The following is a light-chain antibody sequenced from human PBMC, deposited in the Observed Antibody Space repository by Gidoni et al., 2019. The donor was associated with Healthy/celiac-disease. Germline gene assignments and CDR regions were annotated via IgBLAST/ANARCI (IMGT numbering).Light chain of an antibody. CDR3: QQSYSTPT. CDR2: ASS. CDR1: QSISSY. V-gene: IGKV1-39*01. J-gene: IGKJ1*01. Sequence: DIQMTQSPSSLSASVGDRVTITCRASQSISSYLNWYQQKPGTAPKLLIYASSSGKSGVPSRFSGSGSGTDFTLTISSLQPEYFATYYCQQSYSTPTFGQGTKVEIK.